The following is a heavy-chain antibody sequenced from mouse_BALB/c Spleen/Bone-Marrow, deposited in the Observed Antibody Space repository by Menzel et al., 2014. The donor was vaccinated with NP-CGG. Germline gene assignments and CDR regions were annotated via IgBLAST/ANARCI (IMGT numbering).Heavy chain of an antibody. V-gene: IGHV1-80*01. CDR1: GYAFSSYW. CDR3: ARSLYYRYDGFAY. Sequence: VQLQESGAELVRPGSSVKISCKASGYAFSSYWMNWVKRRPGQGLEWIGQIYPGDGDTNYNGKFKGKATLTADKSSSTAYMQLSSLTSEDSAVYFCARSLYYRYDGFAYWGQGTLVTVSA. J-gene: IGHJ3*01. D-gene: IGHD2-14*01. CDR2: IYPGDGDT.